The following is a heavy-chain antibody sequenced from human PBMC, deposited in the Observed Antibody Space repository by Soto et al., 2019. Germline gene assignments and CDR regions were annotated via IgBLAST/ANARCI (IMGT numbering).Heavy chain of an antibody. J-gene: IGHJ4*02. D-gene: IGHD3-16*01. CDR1: GYTFTGYY. CDR3: ARGDPSVSRDYIWGSLIDY. CDR2: INPNSGGT. V-gene: IGHV1-2*04. Sequence: TSVKVSCKASGYTFTGYYMHWVRQAPGQGLEWMGWINPNSGGTNYAQKFQGWVTMTRDTSISTAYMELSRLRSDDTAVYYCARGDPSVSRDYIWGSLIDYWGQGTLVTVSS.